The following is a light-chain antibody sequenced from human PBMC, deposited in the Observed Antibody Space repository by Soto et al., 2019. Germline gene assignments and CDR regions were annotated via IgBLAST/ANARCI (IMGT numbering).Light chain of an antibody. CDR2: DVS. J-gene: IGLJ3*02. CDR1: SSDVGGYNY. CDR3: CSYAGSNTSV. V-gene: IGLV2-11*01. Sequence: QSALTQPRSVSGSPGQSVTISCTGTSSDVGGYNYVSWYQQHPGKAPKLMIYDVSKRPSGVPDRFSGSKSGNTASLTISGLQSEDEADYYCCSYAGSNTSVFGGGTNLTVL.